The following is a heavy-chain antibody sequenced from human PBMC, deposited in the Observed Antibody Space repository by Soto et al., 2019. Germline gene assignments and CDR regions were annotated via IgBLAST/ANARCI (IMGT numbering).Heavy chain of an antibody. CDR2: INRDGSST. V-gene: IGHV3-74*01. D-gene: IGHD1-1*01. CDR3: AREIVTTGEYYFAS. J-gene: IGHJ4*02. CDR1: GFTFRSYW. Sequence: GGSLRLSCAASGFTFRSYWMHWVRQAPGKGLVWVSRINRDGSSTSYADSVKGRVTISRDTAKNTLYLQMNSLRAEDTAVYYCAREIVTTGEYYFASWGQGTLVTVSS.